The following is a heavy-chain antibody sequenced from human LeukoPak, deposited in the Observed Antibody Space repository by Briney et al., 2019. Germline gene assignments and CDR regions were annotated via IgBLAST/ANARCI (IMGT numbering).Heavy chain of an antibody. CDR3: ARDSRGYFDY. D-gene: IGHD5-12*01. CDR1: GFTFSTLA. V-gene: IGHV3-23*01. Sequence: GGSLRLSCTASGFTFSTLAMSWVRQAPGKGLEWVSSISSRGDDTSYADSVKGRFTISRDNSKNTLYLQMNSLRAEDTAVYYCARDSRGYFDYWGQGTLVTVSS. J-gene: IGHJ4*02. CDR2: ISSRGDDT.